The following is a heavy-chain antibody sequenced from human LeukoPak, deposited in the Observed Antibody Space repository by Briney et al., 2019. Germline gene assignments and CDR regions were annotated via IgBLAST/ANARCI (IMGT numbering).Heavy chain of an antibody. Sequence: GGSLRLSCAASGFTLSSYWMHWVRQSPGKGLVWISRINTDGSDTTYADSVKGRFTISRDNAENTLYLQMNSLRAEDTAVYYCARDDSIFGVVSYNFMDVWGKGTTVTVSS. CDR2: INTDGSDT. J-gene: IGHJ6*03. D-gene: IGHD3-3*01. V-gene: IGHV3-74*01. CDR3: ARDDSIFGVVSYNFMDV. CDR1: GFTLSSYW.